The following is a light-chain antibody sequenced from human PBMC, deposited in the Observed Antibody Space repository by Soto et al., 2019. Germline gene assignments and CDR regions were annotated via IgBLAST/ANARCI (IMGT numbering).Light chain of an antibody. CDR1: QSISTY. CDR3: QQYNNYSWT. CDR2: DAS. V-gene: IGKV1-39*01. Sequence: DIQMTQSPSSLSASVGDRVTITCRASQSISTYLNWYQQKPGDAPNLLIFDASSLQSGVPSRFSGSRSGPDFTLTISSLQPEDFATYYCQQYNNYSWTFGQGTKVDI. J-gene: IGKJ1*01.